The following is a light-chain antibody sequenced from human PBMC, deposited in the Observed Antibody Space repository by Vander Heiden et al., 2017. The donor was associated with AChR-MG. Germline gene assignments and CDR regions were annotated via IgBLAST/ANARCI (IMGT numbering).Light chain of an antibody. CDR3: QQDGSSPLT. CDR1: QSVSSSY. V-gene: IGKV3-20*01. CDR2: GAS. J-gene: IGKJ4*01. Sequence: EIVLTQSPGTLSLSPGERASQSVSSSYLAWYQQKPGQAPRLLIYGASSRATGIPDRFSGSGSGTDFTLTISRLEPEDFAVYYCQQDGSSPLTFGGGTKVEIK.